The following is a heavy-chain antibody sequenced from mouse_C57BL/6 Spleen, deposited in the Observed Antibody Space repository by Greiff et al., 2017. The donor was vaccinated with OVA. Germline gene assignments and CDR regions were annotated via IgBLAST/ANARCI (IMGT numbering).Heavy chain of an antibody. Sequence: EVKLVESGPGLVKPSQSLSLTCSVTGYSITSGYYWNWIRQFPGNKLEWMGYISYDGSNNYNPSLKNRISITRDTSKNQFFLKLNSVTTEDTATYYCASPYYGNSYWYFDVWGTGTTVTVSS. CDR3: ASPYYGNSYWYFDV. D-gene: IGHD2-10*01. V-gene: IGHV3-6*01. J-gene: IGHJ1*03. CDR1: GYSITSGYY. CDR2: ISYDGSN.